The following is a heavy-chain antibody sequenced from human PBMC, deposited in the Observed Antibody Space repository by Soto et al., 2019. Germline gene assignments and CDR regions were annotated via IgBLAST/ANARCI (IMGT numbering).Heavy chain of an antibody. D-gene: IGHD6-13*01. V-gene: IGHV3-30*18. CDR3: AKDFEGQQLATVDY. Sequence: SGGGVVQPGRSLRLSCAASGFTFSSYGMHWARQAPGKGLEWVAVISYDGSNKYYADSVKGRFTISRDNSKNTLYLQMNSLRAEDTAVYYCAKDFEGQQLATVDYWGQGTLVTVSS. CDR2: ISYDGSNK. J-gene: IGHJ4*02. CDR1: GFTFSSYG.